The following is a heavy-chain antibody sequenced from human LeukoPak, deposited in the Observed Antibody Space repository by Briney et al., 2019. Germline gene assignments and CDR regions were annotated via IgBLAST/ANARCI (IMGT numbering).Heavy chain of an antibody. D-gene: IGHD3-3*01. J-gene: IGHJ4*02. CDR1: GFTFSSYW. Sequence: GGSLRLSCAASGFTFSSYWMTWVRQAPGKGLEWVANIKHDGSGQYYVDSVKGRFTISRHNVKNSLYLQMNSLRVEDTAVYYCARSPTYYDFWSGDKFIDYWGQGTLVTVSS. CDR3: ARSPTYYDFWSGDKFIDY. V-gene: IGHV3-7*01. CDR2: IKHDGSGQ.